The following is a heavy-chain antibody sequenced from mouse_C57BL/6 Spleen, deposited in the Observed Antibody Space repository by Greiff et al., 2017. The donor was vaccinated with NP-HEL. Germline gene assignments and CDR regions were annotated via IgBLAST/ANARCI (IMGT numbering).Heavy chain of an antibody. CDR2: ISDGGSYT. V-gene: IGHV5-4*01. Sequence: EVQRVESGGGLVKPGGSLKLSCAASGFTFSSYAMSWVRQTPEKRLEWVATISDGGSYTYYPDNVKGRFTISRDNAKNNLYLQMSHLKSEDTAMYYCARDQVGWYFDVWGTGTTVTVSS. J-gene: IGHJ1*03. CDR3: ARDQVGWYFDV. D-gene: IGHD1-1*01. CDR1: GFTFSSYA.